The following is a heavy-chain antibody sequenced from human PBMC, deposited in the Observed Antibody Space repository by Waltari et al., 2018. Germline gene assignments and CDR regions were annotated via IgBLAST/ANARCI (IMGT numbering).Heavy chain of an antibody. D-gene: IGHD3-22*01. CDR2: MNPNSGNT. CDR3: ARTITYYYDSSGYYRYYFDY. V-gene: IGHV1-8*01. J-gene: IGHJ4*02. Sequence: QVQLVQSGAEVKKPGASVKVSCKASGYTFTSYDINWVRQATGQGLEWMGWMNPNSGNTGYAQKCQGRVTMTRNTSISTAYMELSSLRSEDTAVYYCARTITYYYDSSGYYRYYFDYWGQGTLVTVSS. CDR1: GYTFTSYD.